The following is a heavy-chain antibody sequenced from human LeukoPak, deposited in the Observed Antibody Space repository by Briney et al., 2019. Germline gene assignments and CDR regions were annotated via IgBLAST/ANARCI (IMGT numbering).Heavy chain of an antibody. D-gene: IGHD2-2*01. CDR1: GFTFSSYA. CDR2: ITGSGRNA. J-gene: IGHJ4*02. Sequence: GGSLRLSCAASGFTFSSYAMSWVRQAPGKGLEWVSAITGSGRNAYYADSVKGRFTVSRDNSKNTMWLQMNSLRAEDTAVYYCSKEIPVTVYFDYWGQGSLVTVSS. V-gene: IGHV3-23*01. CDR3: SKEIPVTVYFDY.